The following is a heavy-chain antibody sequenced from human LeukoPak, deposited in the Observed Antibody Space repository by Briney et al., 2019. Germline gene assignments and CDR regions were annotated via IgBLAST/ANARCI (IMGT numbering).Heavy chain of an antibody. Sequence: PGRSLRLSCAASGFTFDDYAMHWVRQAPGKGLEWVSGISWNSGAIGYADSVKGRFTISRGNAKNSLSLQMNSLRAEDTALYYCAKGHRGSSWYYFDYWGQGTLVTVSS. CDR2: ISWNSGAI. CDR1: GFTFDDYA. D-gene: IGHD6-13*01. V-gene: IGHV3-9*01. J-gene: IGHJ4*02. CDR3: AKGHRGSSWYYFDY.